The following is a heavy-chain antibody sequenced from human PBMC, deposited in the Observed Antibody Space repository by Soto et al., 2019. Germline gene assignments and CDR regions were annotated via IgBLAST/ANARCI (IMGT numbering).Heavy chain of an antibody. CDR3: VRGNGDYHDGNGYLGRH. J-gene: IGHJ4*02. D-gene: IGHD3-22*01. CDR1: GFTFSSYW. Sequence: GGSLRLSCAASGFTFSSYWMHWVRQAPGKGLVWVSRIRSDGTNAEYAGSVKGRFTISRDNAENTLYLQMNSLRVEDTAVYYCVRGNGDYHDGNGYLGRHWGQGTLVTVSS. V-gene: IGHV3-74*03. CDR2: IRSDGTNA.